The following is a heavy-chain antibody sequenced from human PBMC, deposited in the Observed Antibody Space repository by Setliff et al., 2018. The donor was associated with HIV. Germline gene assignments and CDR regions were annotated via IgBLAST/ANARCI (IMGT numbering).Heavy chain of an antibody. V-gene: IGHV4-30-2*01. CDR2: IYYNGNA. Sequence: SETLSLTCAVSGGSMRSSGYTWTWIRQAPGKGLEWVGYIYYNGNAYYNPSLKSRVTISVDRSKNQFSLKLSSVTAADTAVYYCARRGDFFYYAMDVWGQGTTVTVSS. J-gene: IGHJ6*02. CDR3: ARRGDFFYYAMDV. CDR1: GGSMRSSGYT.